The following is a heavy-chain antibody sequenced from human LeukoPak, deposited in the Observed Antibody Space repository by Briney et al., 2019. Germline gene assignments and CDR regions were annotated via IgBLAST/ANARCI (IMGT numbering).Heavy chain of an antibody. CDR1: GYTFTSYA. J-gene: IGHJ4*02. V-gene: IGHV1-3*01. Sequence: GASVNASCKASGYTFTSYAMHWVRQAPGQRLEWMGWINAGNGNTKYSQKFQGRVTITRDTSASTAYMELSSLRSEDTAVYYCAREPYYDFWSGPDYWGQGTLVTVSS. CDR2: INAGNGNT. D-gene: IGHD3-3*01. CDR3: AREPYYDFWSGPDY.